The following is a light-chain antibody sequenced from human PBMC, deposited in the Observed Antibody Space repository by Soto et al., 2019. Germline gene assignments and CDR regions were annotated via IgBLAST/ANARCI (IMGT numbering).Light chain of an antibody. Sequence: EILMTQSPATLSVSPGERATLSCRASHSVSRNLAWYQQTPGQTPRLLIYGASARATGTPARFSGSGSGTEYTLTISSVQSEDFAVYYCQQYNNWPQWTFGQGTKVEIK. CDR3: QQYNNWPQWT. J-gene: IGKJ1*01. V-gene: IGKV3-15*01. CDR2: GAS. CDR1: HSVSRN.